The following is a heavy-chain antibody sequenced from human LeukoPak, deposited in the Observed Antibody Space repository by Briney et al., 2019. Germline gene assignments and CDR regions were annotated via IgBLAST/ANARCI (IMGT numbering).Heavy chain of an antibody. V-gene: IGHV4-59*08. D-gene: IGHD5-18*01. Sequence: PSETLSLTCTVSGGSISSYYWSWIRQPPGKGLEWIGYIYYSGSTNCNPSLKSRVTISVDTSKNQFSLKLRSVTAADTAVYYCARHVGYGNNWFDPWGQGTLVTVSS. CDR3: ARHVGYGNNWFDP. J-gene: IGHJ5*02. CDR2: IYYSGST. CDR1: GGSISSYY.